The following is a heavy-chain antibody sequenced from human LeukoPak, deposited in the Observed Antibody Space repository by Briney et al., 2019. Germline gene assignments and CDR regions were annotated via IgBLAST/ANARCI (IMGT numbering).Heavy chain of an antibody. D-gene: IGHD4-17*01. V-gene: IGHV3-13*01. CDR3: ASNYGDYARPNY. J-gene: IGHJ4*02. Sequence: GGSLRLSCAASGFTFSSYDMHWVRHATGKGLEWVSAICTAGDTYYPGSVKGRFTISRENAKNSLYLQMNSLPAGDTAVYYCASNYGDYARPNYWGQGTLATVSS. CDR2: ICTAGDT. CDR1: GFTFSSYD.